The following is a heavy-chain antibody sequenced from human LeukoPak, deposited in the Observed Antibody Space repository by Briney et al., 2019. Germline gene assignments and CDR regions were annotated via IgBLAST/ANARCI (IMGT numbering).Heavy chain of an antibody. CDR1: GYTFTSYY. V-gene: IGHV1-69*13. CDR3: ASYLGQWDYYYGMDV. CDR2: IIPIFGTA. J-gene: IGHJ6*02. Sequence: GASVKVSCKASGYTFTSYYMHWVRQAPGQGLEWMGGIIPIFGTANYAQKFQGRVTITADESTSTAYMELSSLRSEDTAVYYCASYLGQWDYYYGMDVWGQGTTVTVSS. D-gene: IGHD6-19*01.